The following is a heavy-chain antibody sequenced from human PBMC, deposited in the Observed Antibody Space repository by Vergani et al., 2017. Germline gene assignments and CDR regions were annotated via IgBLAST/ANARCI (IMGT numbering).Heavy chain of an antibody. D-gene: IGHD2-2*01. Sequence: QVQLQESGPGLVKPSETLSLTCTVSGAAIKDFYWSWFRQPPGKGLEWIGYVYYTGSTTYNPSLKSRVTISVDTSNNQFSLRMTSLTAADTAVYYCARSVGGYQLLWFDPWGQGTLVTVSS. J-gene: IGHJ5*02. V-gene: IGHV4-59*01. CDR3: ARSVGGYQLLWFDP. CDR1: GAAIKDFY. CDR2: VYYTGST.